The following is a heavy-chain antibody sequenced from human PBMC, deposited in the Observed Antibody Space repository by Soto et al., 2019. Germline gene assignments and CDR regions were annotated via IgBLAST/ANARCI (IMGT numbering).Heavy chain of an antibody. V-gene: IGHV4-59*01. CDR2: IFYGGHT. Sequence: PSETLSLTCDVSGDFLTTYYWNWIRQSPGKGLEWIGYIFYGGHTNYNPSLRGRATISVDTSKNQFSLKPISVTTADTAVYYCARLSSSTTSNWFDPWGQGTLVTVSS. D-gene: IGHD2-2*01. CDR3: ARLSSSTTSNWFDP. J-gene: IGHJ5*02. CDR1: GDFLTTYY.